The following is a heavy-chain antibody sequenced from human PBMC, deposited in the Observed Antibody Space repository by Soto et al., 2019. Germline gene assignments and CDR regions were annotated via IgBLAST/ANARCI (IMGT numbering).Heavy chain of an antibody. V-gene: IGHV3-66*01. J-gene: IGHJ4*02. CDR3: PQEELGRDH. Sequence: ELQLVESGGGLVQPGGSLRLSCGASGFTVSTNYMSWVRQAPGKGLECVAIIYMSGNSYYADSVRGRFTISRDTSKRTLSLQMDSLRAEDTAVYYCPQEELGRDHWGQGTLVTVSS. CDR2: IYMSGNS. CDR1: GFTVSTNY. D-gene: IGHD7-27*01.